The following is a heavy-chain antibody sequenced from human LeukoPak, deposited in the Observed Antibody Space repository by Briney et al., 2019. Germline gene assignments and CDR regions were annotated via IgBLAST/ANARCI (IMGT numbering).Heavy chain of an antibody. Sequence: GGSLRLSCAASGFTFSSYSMNWVRQAPGKGLEWTSYISANGSVSYYEDSVKGRFTISRDNAKNSLYLQMNSLRGEDTALYYCARDGGFGFLAAFDIWGQGTMVTVSS. D-gene: IGHD3-3*01. CDR1: GFTFSSYS. CDR2: ISANGSVS. J-gene: IGHJ3*02. CDR3: ARDGGFGFLAAFDI. V-gene: IGHV3-48*01.